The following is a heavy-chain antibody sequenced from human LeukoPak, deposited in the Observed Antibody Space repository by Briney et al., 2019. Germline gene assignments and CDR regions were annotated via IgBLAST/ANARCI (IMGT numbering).Heavy chain of an antibody. V-gene: IGHV1-58*02. CDR1: GFTFTSSA. D-gene: IGHD3-10*01. J-gene: IGHJ6*02. Sequence: GTSVKVSCKASGFTFTSSAMQWVRQARGQRLEWIGWIVVGSGNTNYAQKFQERVTITRDMSTSTAYMELSSLRSEDTAVYYCAADHIYYGSGSSHSPAYYYYYGMDVWGQGTTVTVSS. CDR2: IVVGSGNT. CDR3: AADHIYYGSGSSHSPAYYYYYGMDV.